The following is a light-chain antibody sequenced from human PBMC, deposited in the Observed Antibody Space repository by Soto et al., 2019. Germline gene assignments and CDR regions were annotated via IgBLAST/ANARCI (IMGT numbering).Light chain of an antibody. V-gene: IGLV2-8*01. CDR2: EVN. Sequence: QSALTQPPSASGSPGQSVTISCTGTSSDVGGYKYVSWYQQHPGKAPKLMIFEVNKRPSGVPDRFSGSKSGNTASLTVSGLQAEDEADYYCSSYAGINNVGVFGTGTKVTV. J-gene: IGLJ1*01. CDR1: SSDVGGYKY. CDR3: SSYAGINNVGV.